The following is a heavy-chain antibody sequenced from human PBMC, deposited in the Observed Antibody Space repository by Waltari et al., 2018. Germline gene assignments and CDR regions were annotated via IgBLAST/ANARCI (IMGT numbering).Heavy chain of an antibody. Sequence: QLQLQESGPGLVKPSETLSLTCTVSGGSISSSSYYWCWIRQPPGKGLEWIGSIYYSGSTYYNPSLKSRVTISVDTSKNQFSLKLSSVTAADTAVYYCARDQAVAGTNFDYWGQGTLVTVSS. CDR1: GGSISSSSYY. CDR3: ARDQAVAGTNFDY. J-gene: IGHJ4*02. V-gene: IGHV4-39*07. CDR2: IYYSGST. D-gene: IGHD6-19*01.